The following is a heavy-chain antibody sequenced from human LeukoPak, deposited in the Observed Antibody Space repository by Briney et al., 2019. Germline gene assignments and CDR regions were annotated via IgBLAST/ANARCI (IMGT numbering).Heavy chain of an antibody. J-gene: IGHJ4*02. CDR3: ASFYGSGSYYNPHFDY. CDR2: IIPIFGTA. Sequence: SVKVSCKASGGTFSSYAISWVRQAPGQGLEWMGEIIPIFGTANYAQKFQGRVTITTDESTSTAYMELSSLRSEDTAVYYCASFYGSGSYYNPHFDYWGQGTLVTVSS. CDR1: GGTFSSYA. V-gene: IGHV1-69*05. D-gene: IGHD3-10*01.